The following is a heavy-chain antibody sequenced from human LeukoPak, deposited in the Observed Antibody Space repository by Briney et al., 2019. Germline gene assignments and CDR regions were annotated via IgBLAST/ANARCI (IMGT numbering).Heavy chain of an antibody. Sequence: SETLSLTCAVYGGSFSGYYWSWIRQPPGKGLEWIGEINHSGSTNYNPSLKSRVTISVYTSKNHFSLKLSSVTAAGTAVYYCARGGSGSMNPDYYYYMDVWGKGTTVTVSS. D-gene: IGHD3-22*01. J-gene: IGHJ6*03. CDR3: ARGGSGSMNPDYYYYMDV. CDR1: GGSFSGYY. V-gene: IGHV4-34*01. CDR2: INHSGST.